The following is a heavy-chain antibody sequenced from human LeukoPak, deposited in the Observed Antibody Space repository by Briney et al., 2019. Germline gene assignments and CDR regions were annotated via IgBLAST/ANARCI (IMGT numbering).Heavy chain of an antibody. CDR3: AKDYTGTQDY. CDR2: ISYDGSNK. J-gene: IGHJ4*02. V-gene: IGHV3-30*18. CDR1: GFTFSSYG. Sequence: GGSLRLSCAASGFTFSSYGMHWARQAPGKGLEWVAVISYDGSNKYYADSVKGRFTISRDNSKNTLYLQMNSLRAEDTAVYYCAKDYTGTQDYWGQGTLVTVSS.